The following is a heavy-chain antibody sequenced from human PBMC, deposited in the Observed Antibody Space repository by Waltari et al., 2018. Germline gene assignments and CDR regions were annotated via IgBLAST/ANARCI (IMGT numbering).Heavy chain of an antibody. Sequence: EVQLVESGGGLIQPGGSLSLSCAATGFTVSSDSMSWVRQAPGKGLEWISVIHSGGTTYYSDSVKGRFTISRDNSKNTLYLQMNSLRAEDTAVYYCARVQGWPTIPDYWGQGTLVTVSS. D-gene: IGHD2-15*01. CDR1: GFTVSSDS. CDR3: ARVQGWPTIPDY. J-gene: IGHJ4*02. V-gene: IGHV3-53*01. CDR2: IHSGGTT.